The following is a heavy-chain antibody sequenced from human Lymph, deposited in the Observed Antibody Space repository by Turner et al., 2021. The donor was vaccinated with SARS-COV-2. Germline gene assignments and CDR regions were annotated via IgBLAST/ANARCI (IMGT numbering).Heavy chain of an antibody. CDR1: GGSMNSNY. Sequence: QVQLQESGPRLVTPLETLSLTCTVPGGSMNSNYWSWIRQPPGKRLEWIGYIYYRGSNNYNPSLKSRVTISVDTSKNQFSLKLTSVTAADTAIYYGARETVNNWVDPWGQGILVTVSS. V-gene: IGHV4-59*01. CDR2: IYYRGSN. J-gene: IGHJ5*02. CDR3: ARETVNNWVDP. D-gene: IGHD2-21*02.